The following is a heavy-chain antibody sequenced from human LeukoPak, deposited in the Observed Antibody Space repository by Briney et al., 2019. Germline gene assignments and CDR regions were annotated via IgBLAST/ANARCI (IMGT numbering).Heavy chain of an antibody. D-gene: IGHD5-12*01. CDR2: VRISSGNT. CDR3: ARDHRYAFDN. V-gene: IGHV3-48*04. CDR1: GFTFSDYS. Sequence: GGSLRLSCAASGFTFSDYSMNWVRQAPGKGLEWISYVRISSGNTKYADSVKGRFTISGDSAKNSVFLQMNSLRVEDTAVYYCARDHRYAFDNWGQGTLVSVSS. J-gene: IGHJ4*02.